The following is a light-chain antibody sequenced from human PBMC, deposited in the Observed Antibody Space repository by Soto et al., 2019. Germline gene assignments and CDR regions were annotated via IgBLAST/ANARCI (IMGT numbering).Light chain of an antibody. CDR2: DAS. Sequence: DIRMTQSPSSLSASIGDRVTISCQASQDIGNFLNWYQQKPGKAPYLLIYDASNLDTGVSSRFSGSGSGRDFSFTITSLQPDDVATYFCQQYGSLPITFGQGTRLDIK. CDR1: QDIGNF. CDR3: QQYGSLPIT. J-gene: IGKJ5*01. V-gene: IGKV1-33*01.